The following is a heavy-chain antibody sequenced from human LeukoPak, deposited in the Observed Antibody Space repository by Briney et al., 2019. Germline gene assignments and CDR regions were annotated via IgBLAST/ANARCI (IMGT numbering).Heavy chain of an antibody. V-gene: IGHV3-23*01. CDR1: GFTFSSDA. CDR2: ISGSGGST. D-gene: IGHD3-3*01. CDR3: AKGMGLRFLEWLSFDY. Sequence: GGSLRLSCAASGFTFSSDAMSWVRQAPGKGLEWVSAISGSGGSTYYADSVKGRFTISRDNSKNTLYLQMNSLRAEDTAVYYCAKGMGLRFLEWLSFDYWGQGTLVTVSS. J-gene: IGHJ4*02.